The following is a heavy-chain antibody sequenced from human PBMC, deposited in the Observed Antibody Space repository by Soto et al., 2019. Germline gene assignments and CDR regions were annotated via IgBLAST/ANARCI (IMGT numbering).Heavy chain of an antibody. D-gene: IGHD4-17*01. J-gene: IGHJ6*02. Sequence: EVPLVESGGGLVQPGGSLRLSCAASGITFSSYSMNWVRQAPGKGLEWVSYISSSSSTIYYADSVKGRFTISRDNAKNSLYLQMNSLRDEDTAVYYCASEYDYGDLNYYYYGMDVWGQGTTVTVSS. V-gene: IGHV3-48*02. CDR1: GITFSSYS. CDR3: ASEYDYGDLNYYYYGMDV. CDR2: ISSSSSTI.